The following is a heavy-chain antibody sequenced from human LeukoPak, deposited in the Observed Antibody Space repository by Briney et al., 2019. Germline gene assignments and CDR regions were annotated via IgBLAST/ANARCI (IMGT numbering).Heavy chain of an antibody. V-gene: IGHV1-69*05. J-gene: IGHJ3*02. Sequence: SVKVSCKASGGTFTSYAISWVRQAPGQGLEWMGRIIPIFGTANYAQKFQGRVTITTDESTSTAYMELSSLRSEDTAVYYCAREMRPGAFDIWGQGTMVTVSS. CDR3: AREMRPGAFDI. CDR2: IIPIFGTA. CDR1: GGTFTSYA. D-gene: IGHD2-2*01.